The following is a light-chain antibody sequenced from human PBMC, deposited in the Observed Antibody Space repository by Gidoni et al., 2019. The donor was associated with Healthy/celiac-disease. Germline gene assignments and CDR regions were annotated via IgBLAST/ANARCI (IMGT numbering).Light chain of an antibody. V-gene: IGLV3-21*04. CDR1: NIGNKS. J-gene: IGLJ3*02. CDR2: YDS. Sequence: YVLTQPPSVSVAPGKTARITCGGNNIGNKSVHWYQQKPGQAPVLVIYYDSDRPSGIPERFSVSNSGNTATLTISRVEAGDEADYYCQVWDSSSDHPVFGGGTKLTVL. CDR3: QVWDSSSDHPV.